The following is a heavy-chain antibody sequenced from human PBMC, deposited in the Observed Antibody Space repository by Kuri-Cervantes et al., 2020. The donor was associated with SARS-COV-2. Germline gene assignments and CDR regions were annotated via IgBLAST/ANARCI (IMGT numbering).Heavy chain of an antibody. Sequence: SVKVSCKASGGTFSSYAISWVRQAPGQGLEWMGRIIPILGIANYAQKFQGRVTTTADKSTSTAYMELSSLRSEDTAVYYCAISRMTTDAFDIWGQGTMVTVSS. CDR2: IIPILGIA. CDR3: AISRMTTDAFDI. D-gene: IGHD4-11*01. V-gene: IGHV1-69*04. CDR1: GGTFSSYA. J-gene: IGHJ3*02.